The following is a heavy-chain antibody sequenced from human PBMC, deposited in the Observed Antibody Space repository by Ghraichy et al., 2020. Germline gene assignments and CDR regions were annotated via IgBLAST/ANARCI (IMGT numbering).Heavy chain of an antibody. CDR2: ISAGGDRR. CDR1: GITGSTQA. J-gene: IGHJ6*03. D-gene: IGHD3/OR15-3a*01. Sequence: GGSLRLSCAVSGITGSTQAVTWVRQAPGKGLQWVSTISAGGDRRYADSLEGRFTVSRDKSKNTVNLQMNILRAEDTAVYYCARDPDYDFWNGYTYLDVWGTGTTVTVS. V-gene: IGHV3-23*01. CDR3: ARDPDYDFWNGYTYLDV.